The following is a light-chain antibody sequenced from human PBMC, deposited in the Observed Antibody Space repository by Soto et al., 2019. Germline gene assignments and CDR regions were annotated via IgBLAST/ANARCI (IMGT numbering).Light chain of an antibody. J-gene: IGLJ1*01. CDR2: DVS. V-gene: IGLV2-14*01. CDR1: SSDVGGYNS. Sequence: QSVLTQPASVSGSPGQSITISCTGTSSDVGGYNSVSWYQQPSGKAPKLVIFDVSNRPSGVSNRFSGSKSGNTASLTISGLQPEDEADYYCLSYTSSTTYVFGTGTKVTVL. CDR3: LSYTSSTTYV.